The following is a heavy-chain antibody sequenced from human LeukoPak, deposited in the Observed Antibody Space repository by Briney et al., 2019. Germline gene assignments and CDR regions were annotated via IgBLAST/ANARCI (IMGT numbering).Heavy chain of an antibody. CDR1: GFTFTTYS. CDR3: ARDLLASRSAFDI. CDR2: ISTTSSTT. Sequence: GGSLRLSCAASGFTFTTYSMNWVRQAPGKGLEWVSYISTTSSTTYYADSVKGRFAISRDNAKNSLYLQMNSLRVEDTAVYYCARDLLASRSAFDIWGQGTMVTVSS. V-gene: IGHV3-48*01. J-gene: IGHJ3*02.